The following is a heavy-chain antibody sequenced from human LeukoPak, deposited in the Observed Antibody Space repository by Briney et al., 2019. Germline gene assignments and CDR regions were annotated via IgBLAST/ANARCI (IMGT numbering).Heavy chain of an antibody. CDR2: ISGSGGST. Sequence: GGSLRLSCAASGFTFSSYAMSWVRQAPGKGLEWVSAISGSGGSTYYADPVKGRFTISRDNSKNTLYLQMNSLRAEDTAVYYCAKANTYYYDSSGYYRPYDAFDIWGQGTMVTVSS. D-gene: IGHD3-22*01. V-gene: IGHV3-23*01. CDR3: AKANTYYYDSSGYYRPYDAFDI. J-gene: IGHJ3*02. CDR1: GFTFSSYA.